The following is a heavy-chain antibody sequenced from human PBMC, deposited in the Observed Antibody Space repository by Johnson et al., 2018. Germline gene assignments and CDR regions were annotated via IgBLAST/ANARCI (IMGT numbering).Heavy chain of an antibody. CDR1: GLTFSSYA. Sequence: VQLVQSGGGLVQSGGSLRLSCEASGLTFSSYAMSWVRQAPGKGLEWASTISGRGGRTYYADSVKGRFTISRDNSKNTLYLQMINLGAEDTAVYYCAQDQHTTWVAYLQHWGQGTLVTVSS. D-gene: IGHD1-14*01. J-gene: IGHJ1*01. CDR2: ISGRGGRT. CDR3: AQDQHTTWVAYLQH. V-gene: IGHV3-23*04.